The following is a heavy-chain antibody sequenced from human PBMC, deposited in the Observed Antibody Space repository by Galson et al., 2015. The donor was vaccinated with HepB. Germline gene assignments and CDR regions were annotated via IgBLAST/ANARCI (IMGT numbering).Heavy chain of an antibody. CDR2: INSDGITT. CDR3: AKDPYLYSALAGTMAGFDY. Sequence: SLRLSCAASGFTFSSYWMHWVRQGPGKGLVWVSRINSDGITTSYADSVKGRFTISRDNAKNTLYLQMNSLRAEDTALYYCAKDPYLYSALAGTMAGFDYWGQGTLVTVSS. J-gene: IGHJ4*02. CDR1: GFTFSSYW. D-gene: IGHD6-19*01. V-gene: IGHV3-74*01.